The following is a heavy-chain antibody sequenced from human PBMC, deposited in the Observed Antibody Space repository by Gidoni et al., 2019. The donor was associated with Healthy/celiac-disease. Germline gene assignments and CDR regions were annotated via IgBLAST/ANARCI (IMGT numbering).Heavy chain of an antibody. Sequence: EVQLVESGGGLVQPGGSLRLSCAASGFTFSSYWMHWVRQAPGKGLVWVSRINSDGSSTSYADSVKGRFTISRDNAKNTLYLQMNSLRAEDTAVYYCASTAGGGPYYYYYGMDVWGQGTTVTVSS. CDR2: INSDGSST. CDR3: ASTAGGGPYYYYYGMDV. D-gene: IGHD3-16*01. J-gene: IGHJ6*02. V-gene: IGHV3-74*01. CDR1: GFTFSSYW.